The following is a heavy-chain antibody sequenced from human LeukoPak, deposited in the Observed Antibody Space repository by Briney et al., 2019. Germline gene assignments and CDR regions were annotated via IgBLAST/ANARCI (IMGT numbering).Heavy chain of an antibody. CDR3: ARTSSGWSFDY. Sequence: SGPTLVNPTPTLTLTCTFSGFSLSTSGMRVSWIRQPPVKALEWLALIDWDDDKFYSTSLKTRLTISQDTSKTQVVLTMTNMDPVDTATYYCARTSSGWSFDYRGQGTLVTVSS. V-gene: IGHV2-70*04. J-gene: IGHJ4*02. D-gene: IGHD6-19*01. CDR1: GFSLSTSGMR. CDR2: IDWDDDK.